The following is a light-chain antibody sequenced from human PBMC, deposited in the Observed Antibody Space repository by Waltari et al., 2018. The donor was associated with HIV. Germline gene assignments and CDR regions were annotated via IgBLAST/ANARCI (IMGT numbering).Light chain of an antibody. V-gene: IGLV3-21*04. CDR3: EVWDETRNHVV. CDR2: YDS. J-gene: IGLJ2*01. Sequence: YVLTQPPSVSVAPGKTATITCGGDRIGPNSAHRYQQKSGQAPQLIIYYDSDRPSGIPERFSGSNSGSTATLTISRVEAGDEADYYCEVWDETRNHVVFGGGTKLFAL. CDR1: RIGPNS.